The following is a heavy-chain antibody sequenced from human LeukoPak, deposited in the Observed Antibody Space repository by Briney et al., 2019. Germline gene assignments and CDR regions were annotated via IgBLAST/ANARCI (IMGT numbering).Heavy chain of an antibody. Sequence: PSETLSLTCAVYGGSFSGYYWSWIRQPPGKGLEWIGEINHSGSTNYNPSLKSRVTISVDTSKDQFSLKLSSVTAADTAVYYCARGGYSYSAFDIWGQGTMVTVSS. V-gene: IGHV4-34*01. CDR1: GGSFSGYY. D-gene: IGHD5-18*01. CDR2: INHSGST. CDR3: ARGGYSYSAFDI. J-gene: IGHJ3*02.